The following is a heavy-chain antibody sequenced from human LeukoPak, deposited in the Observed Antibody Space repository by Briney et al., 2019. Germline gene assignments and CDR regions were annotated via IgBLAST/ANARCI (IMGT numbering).Heavy chain of an antibody. J-gene: IGHJ4*02. V-gene: IGHV1-69*13. CDR2: IIPIFGAA. D-gene: IGHD6-13*01. CDR3: ARDRSSSWYGGNYFDY. CDR1: GGTFSSYA. Sequence: ASVKVSCKASGGTFSSYAISWVRQAPGQGLEWMGGIIPIFGAANYAQKFQGRVTITADESTSTAYMELSSLRSDDTAVYYCARDRSSSWYGGNYFDYWGQGTLVTVSS.